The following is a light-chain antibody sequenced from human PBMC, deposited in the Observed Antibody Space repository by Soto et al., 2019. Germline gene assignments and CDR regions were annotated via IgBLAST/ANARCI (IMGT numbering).Light chain of an antibody. J-gene: IGKJ1*01. V-gene: IGKV3-15*01. Sequence: EIVLTPSPATLSVSPVDRVTLSCRASQSVDINLAWYQQRPGQAPRLLVYGASTKATDMPGRFSGRGSGTEFTLTINNLQSEDFAVYYCQQYRNWPRTFGQGTKVDIK. CDR1: QSVDIN. CDR3: QQYRNWPRT. CDR2: GAS.